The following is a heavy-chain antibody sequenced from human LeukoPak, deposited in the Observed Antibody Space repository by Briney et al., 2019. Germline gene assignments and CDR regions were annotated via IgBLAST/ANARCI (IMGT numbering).Heavy chain of an antibody. D-gene: IGHD6-13*01. J-gene: IGHJ4*02. CDR3: ARDGQPGASSSWYALY. V-gene: IGHV1-18*01. Sequence: ASVKVSCKASGYTFTSYGISWVRQAPGQGLEWMGWISAYNGNTNYAQKPQGRVTMTTDTSTSTAYMELRSLRSDDTAVYYCARDGQPGASSSWYALYWGQGTLVTVSS. CDR2: ISAYNGNT. CDR1: GYTFTSYG.